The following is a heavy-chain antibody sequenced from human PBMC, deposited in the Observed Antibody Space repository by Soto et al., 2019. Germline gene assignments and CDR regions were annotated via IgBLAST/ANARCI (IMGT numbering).Heavy chain of an antibody. V-gene: IGHV1-58*02. Sequence: QMQLVQSGPEVKKPGTSVKVSCKASGFTFTSSAMQWVRQARGQRLEWIGWIVVGSGNTNYAQKFQERVTITRDRSTSTAYMELSSLRSEDTAVYYCAAGITYYYGSGSYNYGMDVWGQGTTVTVSS. J-gene: IGHJ6*02. D-gene: IGHD3-10*01. CDR3: AAGITYYYGSGSYNYGMDV. CDR1: GFTFTSSA. CDR2: IVVGSGNT.